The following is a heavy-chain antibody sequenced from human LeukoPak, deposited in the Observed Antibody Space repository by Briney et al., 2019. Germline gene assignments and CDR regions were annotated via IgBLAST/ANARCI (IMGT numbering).Heavy chain of an antibody. CDR3: SRLSKWFDT. D-gene: IGHD3-16*02. Sequence: SETLSLTCTVSCGPINSSDYWGWIRQPPGKGLEWIGNSHYSGNTHYNPALKRPGTISGHPSNHHLPPTLNSANAPDNALDYCSRLSKWFDTWGQGNRVTVPS. J-gene: IGHJ5*02. CDR1: CGPINSSDY. V-gene: IGHV4-39*02. CDR2: SHYSGNT.